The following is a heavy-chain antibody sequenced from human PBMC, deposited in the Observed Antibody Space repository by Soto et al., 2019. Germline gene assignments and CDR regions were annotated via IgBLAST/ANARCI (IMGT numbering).Heavy chain of an antibody. Sequence: GASVKVSCKTSGFTFSNSAVQWVRQARGQPLEWVGWIVVGSGETNYAQKFQERVTITRDTSTNTAYMDLSVLRSEDTAVYYCAEEVYSNGRCCSFDIWGQGTMVTVSS. CDR3: AEEVYSNGRCCSFDI. V-gene: IGHV1-58*01. D-gene: IGHD3-22*01. J-gene: IGHJ3*02. CDR2: IVVGSGET. CDR1: GFTFSNSA.